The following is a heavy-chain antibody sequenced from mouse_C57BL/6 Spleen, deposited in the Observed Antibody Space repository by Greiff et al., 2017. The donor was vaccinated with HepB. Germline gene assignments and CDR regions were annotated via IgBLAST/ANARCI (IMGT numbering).Heavy chain of an antibody. J-gene: IGHJ3*01. Sequence: EVQLQQSGAELVRPGASVKLSCTASGFNIKDDYMHWVKQRPEQGLEWIGWIDPENGDTEYASKFQGKATITADTSSNTAYLQLSSLTSEDTAVYCCTTNRQVRLPFAYWGQGTLVTVSA. V-gene: IGHV14-4*01. CDR3: TTNRQVRLPFAY. D-gene: IGHD3-2*02. CDR1: GFNIKDDY. CDR2: IDPENGDT.